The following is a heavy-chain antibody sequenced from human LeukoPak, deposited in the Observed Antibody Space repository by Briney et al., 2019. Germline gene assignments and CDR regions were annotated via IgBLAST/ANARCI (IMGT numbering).Heavy chain of an antibody. Sequence: ASVKVSCRASGYTFTGYYMHWVRQAPGQGLEWMGWINHNSGGTNYAQKFQGRVTITRDTSISTAYMELSGLRSDDTAMYYCARYSGYDYAIDHWGQGTLVTVSS. V-gene: IGHV1-2*02. CDR3: ARYSGYDYAIDH. CDR1: GYTFTGYY. J-gene: IGHJ4*02. D-gene: IGHD5-12*01. CDR2: INHNSGGT.